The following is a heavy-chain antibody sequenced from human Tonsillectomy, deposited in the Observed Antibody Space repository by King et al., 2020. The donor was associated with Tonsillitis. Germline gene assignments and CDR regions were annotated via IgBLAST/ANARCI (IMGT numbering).Heavy chain of an antibody. Sequence: QLQESGPGLVKPSETLSLTCTVSGGSLSSTSYYWGWIRQPPGKGLEWIGSIFYSGSTYYNPSLKSRVTISVDTSKNQFSLKLTSVTAADTAVYYCASLYYYDSSGYRYYFDYWGQGTLVTVSS. J-gene: IGHJ4*02. CDR2: IFYSGST. V-gene: IGHV4-39*01. CDR1: GGSLSSTSYY. D-gene: IGHD3-22*01. CDR3: ASLYYYDSSGYRYYFDY.